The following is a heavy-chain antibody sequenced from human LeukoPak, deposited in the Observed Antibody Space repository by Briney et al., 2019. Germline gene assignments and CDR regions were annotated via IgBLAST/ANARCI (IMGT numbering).Heavy chain of an antibody. CDR1: GFTFSSYG. J-gene: IGHJ5*02. D-gene: IGHD3-3*01. CDR3: VGITIFGVVIP. V-gene: IGHV3-73*01. CDR2: IRSKANSYAT. Sequence: GGSLRLSCAASGFTFSSYGMHWVRQASGKGLEWVGRIRSKANSYATAYAASVKGRFTISRDDSKNTAYLQMNSLKTEDTAVYYCVGITIFGVVIPWGQGTLVTVSS.